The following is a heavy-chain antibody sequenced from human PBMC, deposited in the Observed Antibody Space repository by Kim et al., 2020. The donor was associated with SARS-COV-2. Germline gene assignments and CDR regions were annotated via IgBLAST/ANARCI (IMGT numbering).Heavy chain of an antibody. Sequence: GGSLRLSCAASGFTFSSYGMHWVRQAPGKGLEWVAVISYDGSNKYYADSVKGRFTISRDNSKNTLYLQMNSLRAEDTAVYYCANPWPAYYYDSSPRDDA. J-gene: IGHJ3*01. V-gene: IGHV3-30*18. CDR2: ISYDGSNK. CDR1: GFTFSSYG. D-gene: IGHD3-22*01. CDR3: ANPWPAYYYDSSPRDDA.